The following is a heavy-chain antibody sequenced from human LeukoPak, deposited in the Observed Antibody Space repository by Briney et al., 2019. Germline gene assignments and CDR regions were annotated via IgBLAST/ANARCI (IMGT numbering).Heavy chain of an antibody. D-gene: IGHD1-1*01. J-gene: IGHJ1*01. Sequence: GGSLRLSCAASGFTFSDHYMSWIRQAPGKGLEWVSYISSSGSTIYYADSVKGRFTISRDNAKNSLYLQMNSLRADDTAVYYCARALSQQLIRYSQDWGQGTLVTVSS. CDR3: ARALSQQLIRYSQD. V-gene: IGHV3-11*01. CDR2: ISSSGSTI. CDR1: GFTFSDHY.